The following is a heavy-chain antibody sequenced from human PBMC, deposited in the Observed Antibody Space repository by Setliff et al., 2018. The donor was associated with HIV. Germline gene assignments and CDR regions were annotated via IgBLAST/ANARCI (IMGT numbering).Heavy chain of an antibody. CDR1: KITVSDIW. J-gene: IGHJ4*02. CDR3: AKVMITTTWAFDF. V-gene: IGHV3-23*01. Sequence: GESLTMSCSASKITVSDIWMTWVRQAPGKGLEWVSGIGGAYDGNTYHADSVKGRFTIFRENSKNILYLQMSNLRAEDTALYYCAKVMITTTWAFDFWGQGTPVTVSS. CDR2: IGGAYDGNT. D-gene: IGHD1-26*01.